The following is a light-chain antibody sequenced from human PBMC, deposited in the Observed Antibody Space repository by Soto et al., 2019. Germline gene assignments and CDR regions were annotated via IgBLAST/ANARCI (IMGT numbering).Light chain of an antibody. Sequence: EIVLTQSPGTLSLSPGERATLSCRASQSVDSSNLAWSPQKPGQAPRLLIYGASSWATGIPASFSGSGSETDFTLTISRLEPEDFAMYYCQQYGTSPYTFGEGTKLEIK. J-gene: IGKJ2*01. CDR1: QSVDSSN. V-gene: IGKV3-20*01. CDR2: GAS. CDR3: QQYGTSPYT.